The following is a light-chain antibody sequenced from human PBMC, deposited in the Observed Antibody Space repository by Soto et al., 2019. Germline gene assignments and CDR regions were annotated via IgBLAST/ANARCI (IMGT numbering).Light chain of an antibody. CDR2: DAS. CDR1: QTVRNNY. J-gene: IGKJ4*01. CDR3: LQFSSYPLT. Sequence: EFVLTQSPGTLSLSPGERATLSCRASQTVRNNYLAWYQQKPGQAPRLLIYDASSRATGIPDRFSGGESGTDFTLTISRLVPEDVAVYYCLQFSSYPLTFGGGTKVEIK. V-gene: IGKV3-20*01.